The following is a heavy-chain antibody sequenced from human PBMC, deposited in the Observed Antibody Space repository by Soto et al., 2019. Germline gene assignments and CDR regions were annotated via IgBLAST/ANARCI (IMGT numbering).Heavy chain of an antibody. D-gene: IGHD7-27*01. V-gene: IGHV3-48*01. CDR3: ARDLSWGSNWYYYMDV. CDR2: ISSSSSVI. J-gene: IGHJ6*03. Sequence: EVQLVESGGGLVQPGGSLRLSCATSGFILSDCAMNWVRQAPGKGLEWVSYISSSSSVIDYADSVKGRFTVSRDNARNSLYLQMNSLRAEDTAVYYCARDLSWGSNWYYYMDVWGKGTTDTVSS. CDR1: GFILSDCA.